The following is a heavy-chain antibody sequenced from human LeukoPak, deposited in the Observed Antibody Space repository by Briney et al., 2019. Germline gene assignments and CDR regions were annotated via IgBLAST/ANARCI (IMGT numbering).Heavy chain of an antibody. CDR3: ASQYSSGWS. J-gene: IGHJ4*02. D-gene: IGHD6-19*01. V-gene: IGHV3-30-3*01. CDR1: GFTFSSYA. CDR2: ISYDGSNK. Sequence: GGSLRLSCAASGFTFSSYAMHWVRQAPGKGLEWVAVISYDGSNKYYADSVKGRFTISRDNSKNTLYLQMNSLRAEDTAVYYCASQYSSGWSWGQGTLVTVSS.